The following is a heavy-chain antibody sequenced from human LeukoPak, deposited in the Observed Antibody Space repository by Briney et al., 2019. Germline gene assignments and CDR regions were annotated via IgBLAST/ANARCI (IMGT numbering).Heavy chain of an antibody. Sequence: GGSLRLSCAASGFTFSDYYMSWIRQAPGKGLEWVSYISSSGSTIYYADSVKGRFTISRDNAKNSLYLQMNSLRAEDTAVYYCACAPRDSSWSYFDYWGQGTLVTVSS. CDR1: GFTFSDYY. J-gene: IGHJ4*02. CDR2: ISSSGSTI. V-gene: IGHV3-11*01. D-gene: IGHD6-13*01. CDR3: ACAPRDSSWSYFDY.